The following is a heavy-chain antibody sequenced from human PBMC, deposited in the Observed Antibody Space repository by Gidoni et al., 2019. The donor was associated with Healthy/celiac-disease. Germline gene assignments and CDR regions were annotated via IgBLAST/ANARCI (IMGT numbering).Heavy chain of an antibody. D-gene: IGHD6-13*01. CDR1: GYTFTGYY. CDR2: INPNRGGT. J-gene: IGHJ4*02. V-gene: IGHV1-2*04. Sequence: QVQLVQSGAEVKKPGASVKVSCKASGYTFTGYYMHWVRQAPGQGLEWMGWINPNRGGTNYAQKFQGWVTMTRDTSISTAYMELSRLRSDDTAGYYCARDHEQQLGGGYFDYWGQGTLVTVSS. CDR3: ARDHEQQLGGGYFDY.